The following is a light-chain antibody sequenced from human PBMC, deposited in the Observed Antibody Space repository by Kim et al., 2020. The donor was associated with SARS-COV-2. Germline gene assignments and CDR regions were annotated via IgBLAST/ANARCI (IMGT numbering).Light chain of an antibody. CDR1: RSNIGAGYD. CDR2: GNS. Sequence: QGVTISCTGGRSNIGAGYDVNWYQQLPGTAPKLLVYGNSNRPSGVPDRFSGSKSGTSASLAITGLQAEDEADYYCQSYDSSLSGYVFGTGTKVTVL. V-gene: IGLV1-40*01. J-gene: IGLJ1*01. CDR3: QSYDSSLSGYV.